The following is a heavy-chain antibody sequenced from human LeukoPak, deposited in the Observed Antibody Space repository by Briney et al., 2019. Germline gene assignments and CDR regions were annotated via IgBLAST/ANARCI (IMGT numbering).Heavy chain of an antibody. J-gene: IGHJ4*02. Sequence: SETLSLTCTVSGGSISSYYWSWIRQPPGKGLEWIGYIYYSGSTNYNPSLKSRVTISVDTSKNQFSLKLSSVTAADTAVYYCARHPPGGWLSPETDYWGQGTLVTVSS. D-gene: IGHD3-9*01. V-gene: IGHV4-59*08. CDR3: ARHPPGGWLSPETDY. CDR2: IYYSGST. CDR1: GGSISSYY.